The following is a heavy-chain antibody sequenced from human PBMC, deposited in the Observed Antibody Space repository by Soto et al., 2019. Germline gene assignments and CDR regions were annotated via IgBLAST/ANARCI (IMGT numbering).Heavy chain of an antibody. CDR3: ARDPPLSDSSGPGWFDP. CDR2: IIPIFGTA. CDR1: GGTFSSYV. J-gene: IGHJ5*02. D-gene: IGHD3-22*01. V-gene: IGHV1-69*13. Sequence: SVKVSCKASGGTFSSYVISWVRQAPGQGLEWMGGIIPIFGTANYAQKFQGRVTITADESTSTAYMELSSLRSEDTAVYYCARDPPLSDSSGPGWFDPWGQGTLVTVSS.